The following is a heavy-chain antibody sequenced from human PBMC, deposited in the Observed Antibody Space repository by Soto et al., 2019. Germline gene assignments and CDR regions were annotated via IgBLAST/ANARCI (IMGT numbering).Heavy chain of an antibody. V-gene: IGHV3-33*01. J-gene: IGHJ4*02. CDR3: ARDGSCIGGRSYSVPVFDY. CDR2: IWYDGSNK. CDR1: GFTFSSYG. D-gene: IGHD2-15*01. Sequence: QVQLVESGGGVVQPGRSLRLSCAASGFTFSSYGMHWVREAAGKGLEWVAVIWYDGSNKYYADSVKGRFTISRDNSKNTLYLQMNSLRAEDTAVYYCARDGSCIGGRSYSVPVFDYWGQRHLVTVS.